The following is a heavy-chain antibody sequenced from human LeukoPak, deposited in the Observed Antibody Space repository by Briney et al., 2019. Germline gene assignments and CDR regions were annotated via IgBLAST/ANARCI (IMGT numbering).Heavy chain of an antibody. CDR2: IYYSGST. CDR3: AREFDYYDSSGYYSL. CDR1: GGSISSSSYY. J-gene: IGHJ4*02. V-gene: IGHV4-39*07. D-gene: IGHD3-22*01. Sequence: SETLSLTCTVSGGSISSSSYYWGWIRQPPGKGLEWIGSIYYSGSTYYNPSLKSRVTISVDTSKNQFSLKLSSVTAADTAVYYCAREFDYYDSSGYYSLWGQGTLVTVSS.